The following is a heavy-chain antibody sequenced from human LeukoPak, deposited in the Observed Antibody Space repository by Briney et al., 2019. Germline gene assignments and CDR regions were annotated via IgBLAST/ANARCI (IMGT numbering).Heavy chain of an antibody. CDR3: ARDLSTIRKRYPFDY. D-gene: IGHD1-1*01. J-gene: IGHJ4*02. V-gene: IGHV1-18*01. CDR2: ISAYNGNT. CDR1: GYTFTSYG. Sequence: ASVKVSCKASGYTFTSYGISWVRQAPGQGLEWMGWISAYNGNTNYAQKLQGRVTMTTDTSTSTAYMELRSLRSDDTAVYYCARDLSTIRKRYPFDYWGQGTLVTVSS.